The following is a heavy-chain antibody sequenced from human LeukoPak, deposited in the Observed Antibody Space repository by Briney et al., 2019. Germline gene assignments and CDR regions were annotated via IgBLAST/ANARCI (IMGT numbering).Heavy chain of an antibody. D-gene: IGHD6-13*01. J-gene: IGHJ4*02. CDR2: IYYSGST. Sequence: PSETLSLTCTVSGGSISSGSYYWSWIRQPAGKGLEWIGRIYYSGSTYYNPSLKSRVTISVDTSKNQFSLKLSSVTAADTAVYYCARHEIAAAVPYYFDYWGQGTLVTVSS. V-gene: IGHV4-39*01. CDR3: ARHEIAAAVPYYFDY. CDR1: GGSISSGSYY.